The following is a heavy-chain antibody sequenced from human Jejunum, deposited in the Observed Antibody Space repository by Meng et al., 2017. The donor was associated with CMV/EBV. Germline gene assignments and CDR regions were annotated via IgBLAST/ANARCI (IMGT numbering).Heavy chain of an antibody. Sequence: GFTFSSYSMNWVRQAPGKGLEWVSSISSSSSYIYYPNSVRGRFTISRDNAKNSLYMQMNSLRAEDTAVYYCARLFTTTFGHSFDIWGQGTMVTVSS. V-gene: IGHV3-21*01. D-gene: IGHD1-14*01. J-gene: IGHJ3*02. CDR3: ARLFTTTFGHSFDI. CDR2: ISSSSSYI. CDR1: GFTFSSYS.